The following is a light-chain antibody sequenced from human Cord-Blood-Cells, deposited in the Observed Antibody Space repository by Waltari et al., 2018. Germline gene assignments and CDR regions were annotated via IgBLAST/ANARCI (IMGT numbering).Light chain of an antibody. CDR1: SSDVGSYNL. V-gene: IGLV2-23*02. CDR3: CSYAGSSTVV. CDR2: EVI. J-gene: IGLJ2*01. Sequence: QSALTQPASVSGSPGQSITIPCTGTSSDVGSYNLVSWYSHHPGKAPKLIIYEVIKRPSGVSNRFSGSKSGNTASLTISGLQAEDEADYYCCSYAGSSTVVFGGGTKLTVL.